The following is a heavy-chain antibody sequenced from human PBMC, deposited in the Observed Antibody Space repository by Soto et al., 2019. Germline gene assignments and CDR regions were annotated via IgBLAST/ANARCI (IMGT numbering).Heavy chain of an antibody. V-gene: IGHV4-31*03. D-gene: IGHD3-16*02. CDR2: IYDNENI. Sequence: QVQLQESGPGLVKPSDTLSLSCSVSGASISSGGFYWSWLRQFPGKGLEWIAYIYDNENIYYNPSLESRLTLSIDTSPNQFSLALPSVTGADTAIYYCARALMMTSGGIIVTDRLTWVDPWGEGTLVTVSS. CDR3: ARALMMTSGGIIVTDRLTWVDP. CDR1: GASISSGGFY. J-gene: IGHJ5*02.